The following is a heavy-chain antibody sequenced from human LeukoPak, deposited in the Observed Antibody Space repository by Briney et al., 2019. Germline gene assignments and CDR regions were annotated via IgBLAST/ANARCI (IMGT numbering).Heavy chain of an antibody. D-gene: IGHD2-2*02. Sequence: GGSLRLSCAASGFRFSDYAMNWFRQAPGKGLEWVSVISGSDYSTFYADPVKGRFTISRDNSRNTLYLQMSSLRADDTALYYCAKAGCTGTVCYTNYWGQGTLVTGSS. V-gene: IGHV3-23*01. J-gene: IGHJ4*02. CDR1: GFRFSDYA. CDR2: ISGSDYST. CDR3: AKAGCTGTVCYTNY.